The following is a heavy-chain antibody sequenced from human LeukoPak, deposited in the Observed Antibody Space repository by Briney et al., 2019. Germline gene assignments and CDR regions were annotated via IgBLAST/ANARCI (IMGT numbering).Heavy chain of an antibody. J-gene: IGHJ4*02. CDR3: AKSISSWYCPFDY. CDR2: ISYDGSNK. V-gene: IGHV3-30*04. D-gene: IGHD6-13*01. CDR1: GFTFSSYA. Sequence: GGSLRLSCAASGFTFSSYAMHWVRQAPGKGLEWVAVISYDGSNKYYADSVKGRFTISRDNSKNTLYLQMNSLRAEDTAVYYCAKSISSWYCPFDYWGQGTLVTVSS.